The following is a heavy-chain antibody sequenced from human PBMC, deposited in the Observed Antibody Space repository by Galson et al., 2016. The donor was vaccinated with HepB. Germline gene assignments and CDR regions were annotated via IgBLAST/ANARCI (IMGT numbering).Heavy chain of an antibody. Sequence: LRLSCAASGFTFSQRGMHWVRQAPGKGLEWVAADSMDGRRKFYADSVKGRFTISRDNSNNMLFLQMSSLRVDDTAVYYCAKRHEYCPPVGCSVASWGQGPLVSVSS. V-gene: IGHV3-30*18. D-gene: IGHD2/OR15-2a*01. J-gene: IGHJ4*02. CDR2: DSMDGRRK. CDR1: GFTFSQRG. CDR3: AKRHEYCPPVGCSVAS.